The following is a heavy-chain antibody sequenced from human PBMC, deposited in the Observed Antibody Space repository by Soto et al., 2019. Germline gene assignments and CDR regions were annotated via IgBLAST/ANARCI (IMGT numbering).Heavy chain of an antibody. J-gene: IGHJ6*02. Sequence: QVQLVQSGAEVKKRGSSVKVSCKASGGTFSSSAISWVRQAPGQGLEWMGAIIPVLGTAHYAQKFQGRVTITADKPTSTAYMDLSRIRSEHTTVYNCARQRPERGKDVWGQGNTVTVSS. CDR1: GGTFSSSA. D-gene: IGHD6-25*01. CDR2: IIPVLGTA. V-gene: IGHV1-69*06. CDR3: ARQRPERGKDV.